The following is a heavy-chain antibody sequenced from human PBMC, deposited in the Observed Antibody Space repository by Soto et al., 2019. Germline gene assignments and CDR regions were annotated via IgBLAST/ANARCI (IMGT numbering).Heavy chain of an antibody. J-gene: IGHJ6*03. V-gene: IGHV3-48*01. CDR1: GFTFGSYS. CDR3: ARVRTIWTTYYYYYMDV. D-gene: IGHD3-9*01. Sequence: GGSLRLSCAASGFTFGSYSMNWVRQAPGKGLEWVSYISSSSSTIYYADSVKGRFTISRDNAQNSLYLQMNSLRAEDTAVYYCARVRTIWTTYYYYYMDVCGKGTTVTVSS. CDR2: ISSSSSTI.